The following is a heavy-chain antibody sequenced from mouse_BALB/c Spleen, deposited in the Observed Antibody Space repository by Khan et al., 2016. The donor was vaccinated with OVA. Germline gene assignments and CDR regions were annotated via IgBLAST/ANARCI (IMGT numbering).Heavy chain of an antibody. J-gene: IGHJ3*01. CDR2: ISSVGDYT. CDR3: ASHLTGSFFY. D-gene: IGHD4-1*01. CDR1: GFTFSSYS. V-gene: IGHV5-6*01. Sequence: EVELVESGGDLVKPGGSLKLSCAASGFTFSSYSMSWVRQTPDKRLEWVTTISSVGDYTYYPDSVKGRFTISRDNAKNTLYLQMSSLKSEDTAMYYCASHLTGSFFYWGQGTLVTVSA.